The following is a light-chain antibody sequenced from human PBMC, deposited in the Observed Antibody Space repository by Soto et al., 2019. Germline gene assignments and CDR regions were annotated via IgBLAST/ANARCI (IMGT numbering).Light chain of an antibody. V-gene: IGKV3-20*01. J-gene: IGKJ5*01. CDR2: GAS. CDR3: QQYRSSPIT. CDR1: QSVSSSY. Sequence: EIVLTQSPGTLSLSPGERATLSCRASQSVSSSYLAWYQQKPGQAPRLLIYGASRRATGFPDRFSGSGSGTDFTLAISRLEPEDFAVYYCQQYRSSPITFGQGTRLEIK.